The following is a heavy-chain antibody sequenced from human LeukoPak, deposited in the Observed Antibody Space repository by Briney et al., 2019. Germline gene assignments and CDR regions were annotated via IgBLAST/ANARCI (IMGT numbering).Heavy chain of an antibody. CDR2: IVPILRTP. D-gene: IGHD4-23*01. V-gene: IGHV1-69*01. CDR3: AKAEGFFGGYYDH. J-gene: IGHJ4*02. Sequence: SVKVSCKSFRDTFSSSGISWVRQAPGQGLEWMGGIVPILRTPDYAKKFQGKVTITADESTTTAYMELSSLTSEDTAVYYCAKAEGFFGGYYDHWGQGTLVTVSS. CDR1: RDTFSSSG.